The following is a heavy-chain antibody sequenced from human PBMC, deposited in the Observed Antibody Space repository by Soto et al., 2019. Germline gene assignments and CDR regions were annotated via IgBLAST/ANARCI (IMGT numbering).Heavy chain of an antibody. Sequence: PGESLKISCKGSGYSFTSHWIGWVRQMPGKGLEWMGIIYPGDSDTRYSPSFQGQVTISADKSISTAYLQWSSLKASDTAMYYCARLDGDYVFDYYYYGMDVWGQGTTVTVSS. V-gene: IGHV5-51*01. J-gene: IGHJ6*02. D-gene: IGHD4-17*01. CDR3: ARLDGDYVFDYYYYGMDV. CDR1: GYSFTSHW. CDR2: IYPGDSDT.